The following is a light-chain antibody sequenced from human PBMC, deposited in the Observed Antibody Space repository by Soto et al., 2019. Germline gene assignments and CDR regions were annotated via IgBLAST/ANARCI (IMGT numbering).Light chain of an antibody. CDR2: GAS. J-gene: IGKJ2*02. V-gene: IGKV3-20*01. CDR1: QTVWSNY. CDR3: HQYADSRT. Sequence: EVVLMQSPGTLSLSPGERATLSCRASQTVWSNYLAWFQHRPGQAPRLVIYGASRRATGIPDRFTGRGSGTDFTLTISRLEPEDFAVYYCHQYADSRTFGQGTKLEIK.